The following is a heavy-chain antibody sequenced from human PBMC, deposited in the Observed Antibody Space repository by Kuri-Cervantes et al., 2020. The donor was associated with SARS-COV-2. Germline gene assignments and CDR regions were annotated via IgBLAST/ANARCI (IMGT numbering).Heavy chain of an antibody. J-gene: IGHJ2*01. CDR3: ASRGNSRNWYFDL. D-gene: IGHD2/OR15-2a*01. V-gene: IGHV3-72*01. Sequence: GESLKISCAASGFTFSDHYMDWVRQAPGKGLEWVGRTRNKANSYTTEYAASVKGRFTISRDDSKNSLYLQMNSLKTEDTAVYYRASRGNSRNWYFDLWGRGTLVTVSS. CDR2: TRNKANSYTT. CDR1: GFTFSDHY.